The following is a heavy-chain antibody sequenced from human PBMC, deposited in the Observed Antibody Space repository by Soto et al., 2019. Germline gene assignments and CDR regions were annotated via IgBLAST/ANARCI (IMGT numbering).Heavy chain of an antibody. CDR2: IKTKTEDGTT. D-gene: IGHD2-21*02. CDR3: TADQVVTSDYAMDV. J-gene: IGHJ6*02. CDR1: GLTPSNAW. V-gene: IGHV3-15*07. Sequence: SLRLSCAASGLTPSNAWMNWVREAPGKGLEWVGRIKTKTEDGTTDYAAPVKGRFTISRDDSKNTLYLQMNSLKTEDTAVYYCTADQVVTSDYAMDVWGQGTTVTVSS.